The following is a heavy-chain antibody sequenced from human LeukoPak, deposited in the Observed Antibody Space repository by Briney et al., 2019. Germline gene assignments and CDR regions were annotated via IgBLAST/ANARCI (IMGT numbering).Heavy chain of an antibody. D-gene: IGHD5-12*01. Sequence: GRSLRLSCAASGFTFDEYAMHWVRQAPGKGLEWVSGISWNSAGIGYADSVRGRFTISRDNAKNSLYLYMNSLRAEDTALYYCTKGKYYSGYDPREFDYWGQGTLVTVSS. CDR3: TKGKYYSGYDPREFDY. CDR2: ISWNSAGI. V-gene: IGHV3-9*01. CDR1: GFTFDEYA. J-gene: IGHJ4*02.